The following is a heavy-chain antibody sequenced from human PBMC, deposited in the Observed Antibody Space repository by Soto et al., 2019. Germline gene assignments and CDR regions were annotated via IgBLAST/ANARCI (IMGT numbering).Heavy chain of an antibody. Sequence: SVKVSCKASGGTFSSYAISWVRQAPGQGLEWMGGIIPIFGTANYAQKFQGRVTITADESTSTAYMELSSLRSEDTAVYYCTTQRGLLWFGELFFDYWGQGTLVTVSS. D-gene: IGHD3-10*01. CDR1: GGTFSSYA. V-gene: IGHV1-69*13. CDR2: IIPIFGTA. J-gene: IGHJ4*02. CDR3: TTQRGLLWFGELFFDY.